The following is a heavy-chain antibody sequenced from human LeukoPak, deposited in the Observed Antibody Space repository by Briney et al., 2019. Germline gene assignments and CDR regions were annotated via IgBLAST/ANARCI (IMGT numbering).Heavy chain of an antibody. Sequence: PSETLSLTCAVYGGSFSGYYWSWIRQPPGKGLEWIGEINHSGSTNYNPSLKSRVTISVDTSKNQFSLKLSSVTAADTAVYYCASYYDFWSGWFDPWGQGTLVTVSS. V-gene: IGHV4-34*01. D-gene: IGHD3-3*01. CDR1: GGSFSGYY. CDR3: ASYYDFWSGWFDP. CDR2: INHSGST. J-gene: IGHJ5*02.